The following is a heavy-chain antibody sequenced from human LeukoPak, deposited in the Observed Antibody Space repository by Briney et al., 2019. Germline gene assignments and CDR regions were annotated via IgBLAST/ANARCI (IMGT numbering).Heavy chain of an antibody. CDR3: AADVMGARDN. CDR1: GFTFSSYW. V-gene: IGHV3-74*01. Sequence: GGSLRLSCAASGFTFSSYWMHWVRQTPGKGLVWVSRINSDGSSTSYADSVKGRFTICRDNVKNTLDLQMNSLRAEDTAVYYCAADVMGARDNWGQGTLVTVSS. D-gene: IGHD1-26*01. CDR2: INSDGSST. J-gene: IGHJ4*02.